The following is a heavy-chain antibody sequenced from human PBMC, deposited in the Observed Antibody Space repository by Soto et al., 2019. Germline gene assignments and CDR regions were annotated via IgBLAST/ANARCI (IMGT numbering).Heavy chain of an antibody. D-gene: IGHD6-13*01. Sequence: SETLSLTCAVYGGSFSGYYWSWIRQPPGKGLEWIGEINHSGSTNYNPSLKSRVSISVDTSKNQFSLKLSSVTAADTAVYYCARLGFEQQLALFDYGMDVWGQGTTVTVSS. CDR3: ARLGFEQQLALFDYGMDV. CDR2: INHSGST. CDR1: GGSFSGYY. V-gene: IGHV4-34*01. J-gene: IGHJ6*02.